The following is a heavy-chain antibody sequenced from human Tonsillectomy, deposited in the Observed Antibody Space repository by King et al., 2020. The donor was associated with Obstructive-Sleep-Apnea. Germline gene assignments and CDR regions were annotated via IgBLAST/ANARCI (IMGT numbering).Heavy chain of an antibody. CDR1: GGSISSYY. CDR3: ARVGYYYDSSGYIREYAADY. Sequence: VQLQESGPGLVKPSETLSLTCTVSGGSISSYYWSWIRQPPGKGLEWIGYIYYRGSTNYNPSLKSRFTISVDTSKNQFSLKLSSVTAADTAVYYCARVGYYYDSSGYIREYAADYWGQGTLVTVSS. V-gene: IGHV4-59*01. CDR2: IYYRGST. J-gene: IGHJ4*02. D-gene: IGHD3-22*01.